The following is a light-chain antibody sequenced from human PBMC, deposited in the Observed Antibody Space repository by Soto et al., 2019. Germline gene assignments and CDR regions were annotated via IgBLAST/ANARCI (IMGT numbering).Light chain of an antibody. J-gene: IGKJ3*01. CDR3: QQFGISPGFT. Sequence: EIVLTQSPGTLSLSPGERATLSCRASQSINSRYLAWYQQKPGQAPRLLIYGVSSRATGIPDRFSGSGSGTDFNLTISRLEPEVVALYYCQQFGISPGFTFGPGTKEHIQ. CDR1: QSINSRY. V-gene: IGKV3-20*01. CDR2: GVS.